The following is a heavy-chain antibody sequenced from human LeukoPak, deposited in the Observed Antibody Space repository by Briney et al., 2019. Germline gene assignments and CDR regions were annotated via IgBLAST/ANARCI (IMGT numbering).Heavy chain of an antibody. CDR1: GFTFSSYG. CDR2: ISYDGSNK. J-gene: IGHJ4*02. V-gene: IGHV3-30*18. D-gene: IGHD3-10*01. Sequence: PGGSLRLSCAASGFTFSSYGMHWVRQAPGKGLEWVAVISYDGSNKYYADSVKGRFTISRDNSRNTLYLQMNSLRAEDTAVYYCAKDRPRLLWFGELFRTPDYWGQGTLVTVSS. CDR3: AKDRPRLLWFGELFRTPDY.